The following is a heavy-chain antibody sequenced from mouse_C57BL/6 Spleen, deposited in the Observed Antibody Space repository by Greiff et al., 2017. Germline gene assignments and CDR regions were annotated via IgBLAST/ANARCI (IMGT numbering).Heavy chain of an antibody. CDR2: IDPEAGGT. J-gene: IGHJ4*01. Sequence: IQLQQSGAELVRPGASVTLSCKASGYTFTDYDMDWVKQTPVHGLEWIGAIDPEAGGTASNQKFKGKAILTADKSSSTAYMELLSLTSEDSAVYYCTRDDGYHYSMDYWGQGTSVTVSS. V-gene: IGHV1-15*01. CDR3: TRDDGYHYSMDY. D-gene: IGHD2-3*01. CDR1: GYTFTDYD.